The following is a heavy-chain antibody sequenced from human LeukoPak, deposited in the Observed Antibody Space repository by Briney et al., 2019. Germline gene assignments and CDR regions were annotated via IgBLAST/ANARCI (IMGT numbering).Heavy chain of an antibody. CDR1: GGSISSSNW. CDR2: IYHSGST. Sequence: SETLSLTCAVSGGSISSSNWWSWVRQPPGKGLEWIGEIYHSGSTNYNPSLKSRVTISVDKSKNQFSLKLSSVTAADTAVYYCARDSENYYYYYMDVWGKGTTVTISS. J-gene: IGHJ6*03. D-gene: IGHD1-14*01. CDR3: ARDSENYYYYYMDV. V-gene: IGHV4-4*02.